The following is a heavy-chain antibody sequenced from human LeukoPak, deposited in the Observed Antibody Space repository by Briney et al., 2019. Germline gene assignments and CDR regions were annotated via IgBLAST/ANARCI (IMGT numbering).Heavy chain of an antibody. Sequence: PGGSLRLSCAASGFTFNSYVMSWVRQAPGKGLEWASSISGSGGRISYADSVKGRFTISRDNSKNTLYLQMNSLRAEDTAVYFCARDPGYAIYYFDYWGQGNLVTVSS. CDR2: ISGSGGRI. J-gene: IGHJ4*02. D-gene: IGHD3-9*01. V-gene: IGHV3-23*01. CDR3: ARDPGYAIYYFDY. CDR1: GFTFNSYV.